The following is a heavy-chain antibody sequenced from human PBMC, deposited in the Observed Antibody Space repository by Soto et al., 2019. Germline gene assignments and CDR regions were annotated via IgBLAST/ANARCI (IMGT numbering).Heavy chain of an antibody. J-gene: IGHJ1*01. D-gene: IGHD2-15*01. CDR3: ARKNVVVLGNYGFL. Sequence: GGSLRLSCAASGFTFSIYAMSWVRQAPGKGLEWVSGIGGGNDDTYYADSVKGRFTISRDNSKNTLYLQMNSLRAEDTAVYYCARKNVVVLGNYGFLWGQGTLVTVSS. V-gene: IGHV3-23*01. CDR1: GFTFSIYA. CDR2: IGGGNDDT.